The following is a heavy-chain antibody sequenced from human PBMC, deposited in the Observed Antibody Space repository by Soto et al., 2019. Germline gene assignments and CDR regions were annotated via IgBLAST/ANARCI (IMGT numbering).Heavy chain of an antibody. J-gene: IGHJ4*02. D-gene: IGHD3-10*01. CDR1: NGSFSKYY. Sequence: QVQQWSAGLLKPSETLSLTSAVYNGSFSKYYWNWIRQSPGKGLEWIGEINQSGATNYNPSLKSRVTISVDTSKNQFSLKLKSLTAADTAVYYCARGYYFASGSSFPYWGQGTLVTVSS. CDR2: INQSGAT. V-gene: IGHV4-34*01. CDR3: ARGYYFASGSSFPY.